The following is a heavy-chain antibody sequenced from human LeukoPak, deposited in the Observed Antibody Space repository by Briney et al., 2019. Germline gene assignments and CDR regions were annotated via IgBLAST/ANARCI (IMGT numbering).Heavy chain of an antibody. CDR1: GYTFTSYD. Sequence: ASVKVSCKASGYTFTSYDINWVRQATGQGLEWMGWMNPNSGNTGYAQKFQGRVIMTRNTSISTAYMELSSLRSEDTAVYYCARGGRRDGYNYHYYYYYYMDVWGKGTTVTVSS. CDR2: MNPNSGNT. V-gene: IGHV1-8*01. CDR3: ARGGRRDGYNYHYYYYYYMDV. J-gene: IGHJ6*03. D-gene: IGHD5-24*01.